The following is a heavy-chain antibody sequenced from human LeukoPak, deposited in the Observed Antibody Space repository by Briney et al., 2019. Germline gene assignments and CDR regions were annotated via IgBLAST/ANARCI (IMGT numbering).Heavy chain of an antibody. V-gene: IGHV3-74*01. CDR1: GFPFSSYW. J-gene: IGHJ3*02. Sequence: GGSLRLSCAASGFPFSSYWIHWVRQAPGKGLVWVSRINSDGSSTSYADSVKGRFTISRDNAKNTLHLQMNSLRAEDTANYYCSRDIGDAFDIWGPGTMVTVSS. D-gene: IGHD2-15*01. CDR2: INSDGSST. CDR3: SRDIGDAFDI.